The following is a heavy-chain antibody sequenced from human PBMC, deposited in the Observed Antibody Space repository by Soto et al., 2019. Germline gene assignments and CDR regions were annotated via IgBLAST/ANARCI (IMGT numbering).Heavy chain of an antibody. V-gene: IGHV1-18*01. D-gene: IGHD3-10*01. CDR3: ARSDGSGGYFSFDY. CDR1: GYTFTSYG. J-gene: IGHJ4*02. CDR2: ISGYNGNT. Sequence: ASVKVSCKASGYTFTSYGVSWVRQAPGQGLEWMGWISGYNGNTNYAQKVQGRVTMTTETSTSTAHMELRSLRSDDTAVYYCARSDGSGGYFSFDYWGQGTLVTVSS.